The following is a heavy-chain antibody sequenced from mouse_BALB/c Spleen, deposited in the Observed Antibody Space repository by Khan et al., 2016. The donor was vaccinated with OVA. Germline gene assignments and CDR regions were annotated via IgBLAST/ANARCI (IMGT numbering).Heavy chain of an antibody. CDR2: IFPNSGDT. D-gene: IGHD1-2*01. Sequence: VQLQQSGPELVKPGASVKISCKASGYTFTDFNLDWVRQSQGRSLEWIGYIFPNSGDTGYNQKFKTKATLTVDTSSSTAYLELRSLTSDDSAVYYGARSGYGSSGFWGQGTLVTVSA. V-gene: IGHV1S29*02. J-gene: IGHJ3*02. CDR1: GYTFTDFN. CDR3: ARSGYGSSGF.